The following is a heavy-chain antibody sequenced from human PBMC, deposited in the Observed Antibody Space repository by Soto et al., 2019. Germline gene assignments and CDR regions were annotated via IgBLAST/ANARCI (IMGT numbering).Heavy chain of an antibody. Sequence: GGSLRLSCAASGSTFSTYWMHWVRQAPGKGLVWVSRINTDGSTINYADSVKGRFTISRDNARNTLYLQMNSLRDEDTAVYYCATAGSFRFDYWGKGSLVTVCS. V-gene: IGHV3-74*01. J-gene: IGHJ4*02. CDR2: INTDGSTI. D-gene: IGHD3-16*02. CDR1: GSTFSTYW. CDR3: ATAGSFRFDY.